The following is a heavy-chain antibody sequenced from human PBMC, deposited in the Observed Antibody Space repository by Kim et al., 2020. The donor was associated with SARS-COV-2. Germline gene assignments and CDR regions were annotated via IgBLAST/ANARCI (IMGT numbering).Heavy chain of an antibody. V-gene: IGHV4-59*01. Sequence: SETLSLTCTVSGGSISSDYWSWVRQPPGRGLEWIVHVYYKGSTDDNASPMSRVTISFETSQKQSSLRLTSVSAADTTVYYFVMDRRVPLKRGGYYYY. D-gene: IGHD2-2*03. CDR3: VMDRRVPLKRGGYYYY. CDR2: VYYKGST. J-gene: IGHJ6*01. CDR1: GGSISSDY.